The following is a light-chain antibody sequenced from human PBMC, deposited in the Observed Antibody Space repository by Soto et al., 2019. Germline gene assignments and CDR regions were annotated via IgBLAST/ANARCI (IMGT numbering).Light chain of an antibody. V-gene: IGKV1-5*03. Sequence: RASQSIDTWLAWHQQKPGQVPKLLISKASSLESGVPSRFSGSGSGTEFTLTISSLQPDDSATYYCQQYNSYRAFGQGTKVDIK. J-gene: IGKJ1*01. CDR1: QSIDTW. CDR3: QQYNSYRA. CDR2: KAS.